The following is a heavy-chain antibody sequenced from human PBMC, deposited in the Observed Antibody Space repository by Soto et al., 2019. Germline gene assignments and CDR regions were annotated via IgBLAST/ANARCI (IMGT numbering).Heavy chain of an antibody. J-gene: IGHJ6*02. V-gene: IGHV1-18*01. CDR1: GYTFTSYG. CDR2: ISAYNGNT. D-gene: IGHD3-3*01. Sequence: ASVKVSCKASGYTFTSYGISWVRQAPGQGLEWMGWISAYNGNTNYAQKLQGRVTMTTDTSTSTAYMELRSLRSDDTAVYYCARAWDYYDFGDRYYGLDVWGQGTTVTVSS. CDR3: ARAWDYYDFGDRYYGLDV.